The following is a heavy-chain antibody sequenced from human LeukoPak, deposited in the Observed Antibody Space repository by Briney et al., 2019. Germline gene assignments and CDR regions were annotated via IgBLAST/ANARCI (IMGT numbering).Heavy chain of an antibody. CDR3: ARAFDYGDYRIAEYFQH. CDR1: GFTFSSYS. CDR2: ISSSSSYI. V-gene: IGHV3-21*01. D-gene: IGHD4-17*01. J-gene: IGHJ1*01. Sequence: GGSLRLSCAASGFTFSSYSMNWVRQAPGKGLEWVSSISSSSSYIYYADSVKGRFTISRDNAKNTLYLQMNSLRAEDTAVYYCARAFDYGDYRIAEYFQHWGQGTLVTVSS.